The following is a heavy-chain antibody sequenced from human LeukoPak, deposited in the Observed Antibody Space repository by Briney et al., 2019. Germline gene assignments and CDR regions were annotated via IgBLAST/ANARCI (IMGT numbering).Heavy chain of an antibody. CDR2: IKIKTDGGTI. D-gene: IGHD1-26*01. CDR1: GFTFSNAW. Sequence: GGSLRLSCAASGFTFSNAWMSWVRQAPGKGLEWVGRIKIKTDGGTIEYGAPVKGRFTISRDDSKNTLYLQMNTLETEDTGVYYCTRISGSSSGPFDYWGQGSLVTVSS. J-gene: IGHJ4*02. V-gene: IGHV3-15*01. CDR3: TRISGSSSGPFDY.